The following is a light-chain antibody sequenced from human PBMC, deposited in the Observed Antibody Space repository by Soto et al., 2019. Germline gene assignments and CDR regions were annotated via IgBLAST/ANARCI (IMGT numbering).Light chain of an antibody. CDR2: GAP. Sequence: EIVMTQSPATLSLSPGERATLSCRASQSVSSNLAWYQQKPGQAPRLLIFGAPTRATGIPARFSGSGPGTDFTLTINSLKSEDCSVYYCQHYVNWTLTFGGGTKVDIK. CDR3: QHYVNWTLT. CDR1: QSVSSN. J-gene: IGKJ4*01. V-gene: IGKV3-15*01.